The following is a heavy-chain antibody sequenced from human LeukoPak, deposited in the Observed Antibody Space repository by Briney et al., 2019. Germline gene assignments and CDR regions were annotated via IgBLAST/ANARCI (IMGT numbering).Heavy chain of an antibody. Sequence: ASVKVSCKASGGTFSSYAISWVRQAPGQGLEWMGRIIPIFGIANYAQKFQGRVTITADKSTGTAYMELSSLRSEDTAVYYCARDLLRYFDWSGGGWFDPWGQGTLVTVSS. CDR2: IIPIFGIA. V-gene: IGHV1-69*04. CDR3: ARDLLRYFDWSGGGWFDP. J-gene: IGHJ5*02. CDR1: GGTFSSYA. D-gene: IGHD3-9*01.